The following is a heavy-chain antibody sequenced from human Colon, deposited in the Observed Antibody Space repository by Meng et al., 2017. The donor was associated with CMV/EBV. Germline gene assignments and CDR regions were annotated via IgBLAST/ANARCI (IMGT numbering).Heavy chain of an antibody. D-gene: IGHD4-17*01. V-gene: IGHV3-23*01. CDR1: GFTFSSYA. CDR2: ISGSGGST. CDR3: VTNAFDI. J-gene: IGHJ3*02. Sequence: GESLKISCAASGFTFSSYAMSWARQAPGKGLEWVSAISGSGGSTYYADSVKGRFTISRDNSKNTLYLQMNSLRAEDTAVYYTVTNAFDIWGQGTMVTVSS.